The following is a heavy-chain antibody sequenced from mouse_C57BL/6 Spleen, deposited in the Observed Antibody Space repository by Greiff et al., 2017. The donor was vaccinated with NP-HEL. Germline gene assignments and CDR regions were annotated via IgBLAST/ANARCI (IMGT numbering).Heavy chain of an antibody. D-gene: IGHD1-1*01. CDR2: IDPYSGGT. Sequence: QVQLQQPGAELVKPGASVKLSCKASGYTFTSYWMHWVKQRPGRGLEWIGRIDPYSGGTKYNEKFKSKATLTVDKPSSTAYMQLSSLTSEDTAVYYCASPDYYGRGYFDYWGQGTTLTVSS. V-gene: IGHV1-72*01. CDR3: ASPDYYGRGYFDY. CDR1: GYTFTSYW. J-gene: IGHJ2*01.